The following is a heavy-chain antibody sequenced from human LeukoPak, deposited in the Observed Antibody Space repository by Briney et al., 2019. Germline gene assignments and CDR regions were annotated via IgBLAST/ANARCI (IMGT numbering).Heavy chain of an antibody. CDR3: AKTGGPWD. D-gene: IGHD7-27*01. CDR2: IFRDGTT. CDR1: GFTVGSSF. Sequence: GGSLRLSCAASGFTVGSSFMTWVRQAPGKGLEWVSVIFRDGTTYYTDSVKGRFTISRDNSKNTLSLQLNSLRAEDTAVYYCAKTGGPWDWGQGTLVTVSS. V-gene: IGHV3-53*01. J-gene: IGHJ4*02.